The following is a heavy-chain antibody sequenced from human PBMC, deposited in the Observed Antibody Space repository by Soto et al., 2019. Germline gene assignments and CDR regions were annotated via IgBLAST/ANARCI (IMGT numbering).Heavy chain of an antibody. CDR2: INAGNGNT. CDR3: ARDRMVWQQLVGNWFDP. V-gene: IGHV1-3*01. D-gene: IGHD6-13*01. J-gene: IGHJ5*02. Sequence: GASVKVSFKASGYTFTSYAMHWVRQAPGQRLEWMGWINAGNGNTKYSQKFQGRVTITRDTSASTAYMELSSLRSEDTAVYYCARDRMVWQQLVGNWFDPWGQGTLVTVSS. CDR1: GYTFTSYA.